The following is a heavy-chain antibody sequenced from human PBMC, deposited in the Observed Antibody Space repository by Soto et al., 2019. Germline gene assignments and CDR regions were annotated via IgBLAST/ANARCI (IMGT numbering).Heavy chain of an antibody. V-gene: IGHV1-8*01. J-gene: IGHJ4*02. CDR1: GYTFTSKD. CDR2: MTPNSGNT. Sequence: QVQLVQSGAEVKKPGPSGRASCRAPGYTFTSKDTNWVRQATGQGLEWMGWMTPNSGNTGYAQKFQGRVTMTRNTSISTAYMELSSLRSEDTAVYYCARERSGSSDYWGQGTLVTVSS. CDR3: ARERSGSSDY. D-gene: IGHD1-26*01.